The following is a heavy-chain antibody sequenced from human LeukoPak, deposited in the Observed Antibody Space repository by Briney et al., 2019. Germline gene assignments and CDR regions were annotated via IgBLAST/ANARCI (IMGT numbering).Heavy chain of an antibody. J-gene: IGHJ6*02. CDR2: ISSSSSTI. D-gene: IGHD3-9*01. V-gene: IGHV3-48*04. CDR3: ARDPTTPVNYYDILTGSYYYYGMDV. Sequence: PGGSLRLSCAASGFTFSSYSMNWVRQAPGKGLEWVSYISSSSSTIYYADSVKGRFTISRDNAKNSLYLQMNSLRAEDTGVYYCARDPTTPVNYYDILTGSYYYYGMDVWGQGTTVTVSS. CDR1: GFTFSSYS.